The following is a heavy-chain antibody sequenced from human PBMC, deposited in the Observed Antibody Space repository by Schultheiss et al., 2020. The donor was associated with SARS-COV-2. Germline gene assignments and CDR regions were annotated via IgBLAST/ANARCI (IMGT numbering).Heavy chain of an antibody. CDR1: GFTFSSYA. CDR2: ISGSGGST. CDR3: AKERESRGYSYGPPPRYFDY. D-gene: IGHD5-18*01. J-gene: IGHJ4*02. Sequence: GESLKISCAASGFTFSSYAMSWVRQAPGKGLEWVSAISGSGGSTYYADSVKGRFTISRDNSKNTLYLQMNSLRAEDTAVYYCAKERESRGYSYGPPPRYFDYWGQGTLVTVSS. V-gene: IGHV3-23*01.